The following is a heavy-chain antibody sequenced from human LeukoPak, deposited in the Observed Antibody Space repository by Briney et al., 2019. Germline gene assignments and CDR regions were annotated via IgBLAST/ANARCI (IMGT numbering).Heavy chain of an antibody. CDR1: GFTFSSYW. Sequence: PGGSLRLSCAASGFTFSSYWMHWVRQAPGKGLVWVSLIKSDGSSTNYADSVQGRFTISRDNAKNALYLQMNSLRAEDTAVYYCAKAREWFGESNNWFDPWGQGTLVTVSS. J-gene: IGHJ5*02. CDR3: AKAREWFGESNNWFDP. D-gene: IGHD3-10*01. CDR2: IKSDGSST. V-gene: IGHV3-74*01.